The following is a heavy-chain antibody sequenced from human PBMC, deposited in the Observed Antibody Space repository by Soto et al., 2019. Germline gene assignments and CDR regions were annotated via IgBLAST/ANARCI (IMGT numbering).Heavy chain of an antibody. CDR3: ARDTVAAPGPFDH. Sequence: GASVKVSCKASGYTFSSNGISWVRQAPGQGLEWMGWISPFNGYTSYAQKFQGRLTMATDTSTNTAYMELTSLRSDDTAVYYCARDTVAAPGPFDHWGQGTLVTVSS. CDR1: GYTFSSNG. CDR2: ISPFNGYT. J-gene: IGHJ4*02. V-gene: IGHV1-18*01. D-gene: IGHD6-13*01.